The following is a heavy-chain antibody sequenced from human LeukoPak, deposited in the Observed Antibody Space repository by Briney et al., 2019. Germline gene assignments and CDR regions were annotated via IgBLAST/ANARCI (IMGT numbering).Heavy chain of an antibody. CDR2: IYHSGST. J-gene: IGHJ4*02. Sequence: PSETLSLTCAVSGGSISSGGYSWSWIRQPPGKGLEWIGYIYHSGSTYYNPSLKSRVTISVDRSKNQFSLKLSSVTAADTAVYYCARADSQHRKFDYWGQGTLVTVSS. V-gene: IGHV4-30-2*01. CDR3: ARADSQHRKFDY. D-gene: IGHD2-15*01. CDR1: GGSISSGGYS.